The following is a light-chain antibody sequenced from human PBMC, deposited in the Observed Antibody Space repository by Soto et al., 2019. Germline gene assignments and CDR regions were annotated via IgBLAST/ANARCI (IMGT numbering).Light chain of an antibody. CDR2: AAS. J-gene: IGKJ1*01. V-gene: IGKV1-5*01. CDR1: QGISRW. CDR3: LQQNSYPWT. Sequence: DIQMTQSPSTLSPSVGDRVTITCRASQGISRWLAWYQQKPGKAPKLLIYAASSLRSGVPSRFSGSGSGTEFTLTISSLQPEDFATYYCLQQNSYPWTFGQGTKVEI.